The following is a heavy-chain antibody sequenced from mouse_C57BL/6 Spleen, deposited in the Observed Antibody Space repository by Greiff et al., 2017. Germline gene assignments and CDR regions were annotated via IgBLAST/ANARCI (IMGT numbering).Heavy chain of an antibody. CDR3: ARGYYGSPYYFDY. V-gene: IGHV1-74*01. Sequence: KQRPGQGLEWIGRIHPSDSDTNYNQKFKGKATLTVDKSSSTAYMQLSSLTSEDSAVYYCARGYYGSPYYFDYWGQGTTLTVSS. J-gene: IGHJ2*01. D-gene: IGHD1-1*01. CDR2: IHPSDSDT.